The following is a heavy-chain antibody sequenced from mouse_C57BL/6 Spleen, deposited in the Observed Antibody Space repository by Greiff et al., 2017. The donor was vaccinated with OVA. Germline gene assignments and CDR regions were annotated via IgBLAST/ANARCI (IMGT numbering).Heavy chain of an antibody. CDR1: GYTFTSYW. CDR3: QSYSGWFAY. CDR2: IDPSDSET. Sequence: QVQLQQSGAELVRPGSSVKLSCKASGYTFTSYWMHWVKQRPIQGLEWIGNIDPSDSETHYNQKFKDKATETVDKTSSTAYRQLSSLTSEDSAVYYCQSYSGWFAYWGQGTLVTVSA. D-gene: IGHD2-1*01. J-gene: IGHJ3*01. V-gene: IGHV1-52*01.